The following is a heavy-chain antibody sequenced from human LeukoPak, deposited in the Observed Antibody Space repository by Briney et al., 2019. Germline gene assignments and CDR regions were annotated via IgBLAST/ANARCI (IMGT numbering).Heavy chain of an antibody. V-gene: IGHV1-69*13. D-gene: IGHD1-1*01. CDR2: IIPIFGTA. Sequence: SVTVSCKASGGTFSSYAISWVRPAPGHGLEWMGGIIPIFGTANYAQKFQGRVTITADESTSTAHMELSSLRSEDTAVYYCASLKSDNWNDVGVAFDIWGQGTMVTVSS. J-gene: IGHJ3*02. CDR1: GGTFSSYA. CDR3: ASLKSDNWNDVGVAFDI.